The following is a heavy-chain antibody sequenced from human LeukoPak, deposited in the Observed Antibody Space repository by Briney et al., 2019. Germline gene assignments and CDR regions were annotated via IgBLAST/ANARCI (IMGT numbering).Heavy chain of an antibody. V-gene: IGHV4-39*07. J-gene: IGHJ4*02. Sequence: PSETLSLTCTVSGDSISTSNSYWGWIRQPPWKGLEWIGSIYYSGNTYYNASLKSRVTISGDTSENQFSLRLSSVTAADTAVYYCARASYSYDISGWVPFDYWGQGTLVTVSS. CDR3: ARASYSYDISGWVPFDY. CDR1: GDSISTSNSY. CDR2: IYYSGNT. D-gene: IGHD3-22*01.